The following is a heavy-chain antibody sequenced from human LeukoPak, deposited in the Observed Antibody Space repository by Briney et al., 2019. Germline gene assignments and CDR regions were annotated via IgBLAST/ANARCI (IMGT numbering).Heavy chain of an antibody. CDR3: ARGTVTTGGTNNWFDP. J-gene: IGHJ5*02. CDR1: GGSFSGYY. Sequence: PETLSLTCAVYGGSFSGYYWSWIRQPPGKGLEWIGEINHSGSTNYNPSLKSRVTISVDTSKNQFSLKLSSVTAADTAVYYCARGTVTTGGTNNWFDPWGQGTLVTVSS. D-gene: IGHD4-11*01. CDR2: INHSGST. V-gene: IGHV4-34*01.